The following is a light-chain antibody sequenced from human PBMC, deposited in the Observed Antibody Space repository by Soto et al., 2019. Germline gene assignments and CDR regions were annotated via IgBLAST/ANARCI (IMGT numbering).Light chain of an antibody. CDR3: SSYTSSSTLEVV. CDR1: SSDVGGYNY. V-gene: IGLV2-14*03. Sequence: QSVLTQPASVSGSPGQSITISCTGNSSDVGGYNYVSWYQQHPAKAPKLMIYDVSNRPSGVSNRFSGSKSGNTASLTISGLQAEDDADYYCSSYTSSSTLEVVFGGGTKVTVL. J-gene: IGLJ2*01. CDR2: DVS.